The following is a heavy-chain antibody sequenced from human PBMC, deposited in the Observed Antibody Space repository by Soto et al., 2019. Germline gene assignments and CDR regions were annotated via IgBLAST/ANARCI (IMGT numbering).Heavy chain of an antibody. CDR1: GYTFTSYG. J-gene: IGHJ3*02. CDR3: AIIPPYYYDSSGYYFPDAFDI. D-gene: IGHD3-22*01. Sequence: ASVKVSCKASGYTFTSYGISWVRQAPGQGLEWMGWISAYNGNTNYAQKLQGRVTMTTDTSTSTAYMELRSLRSDDTAVYYCAIIPPYYYDSSGYYFPDAFDIWGQGTMVTVSS. CDR2: ISAYNGNT. V-gene: IGHV1-18*01.